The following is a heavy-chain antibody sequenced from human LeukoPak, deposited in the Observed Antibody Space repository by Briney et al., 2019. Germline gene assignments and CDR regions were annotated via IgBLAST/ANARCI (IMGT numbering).Heavy chain of an antibody. J-gene: IGHJ6*02. Sequence: GGSLRLSCAASGFTFSNAWMSWVGQAPGKGLEWVGRIKSKTDGGTTDYAAPVKGRFTISRDDSKNTLYLQMNSLKTEDTAVYYCTTDSSGYYYYYYGMDVWGQGTTVTVSS. V-gene: IGHV3-15*01. CDR2: IKSKTDGGTT. CDR1: GFTFSNAW. CDR3: TTDSSGYYYYYYGMDV. D-gene: IGHD3-22*01.